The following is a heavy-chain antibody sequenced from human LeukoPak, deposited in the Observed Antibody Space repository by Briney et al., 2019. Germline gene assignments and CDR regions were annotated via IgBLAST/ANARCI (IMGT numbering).Heavy chain of an antibody. CDR3: TKGATYYDSSGVDY. CDR1: GFTFDDYA. Sequence: GGSLRLSCAASGFTFDDYAMHWVRQVPGKGLEWVSGISGNSGTIGYADSVKGRFTISRDIAKNSLYLQMNSLRAEDTALYYCTKGATYYDSSGVDYWGQGTLVTVSS. D-gene: IGHD3-22*01. CDR2: ISGNSGTI. J-gene: IGHJ4*02. V-gene: IGHV3-9*01.